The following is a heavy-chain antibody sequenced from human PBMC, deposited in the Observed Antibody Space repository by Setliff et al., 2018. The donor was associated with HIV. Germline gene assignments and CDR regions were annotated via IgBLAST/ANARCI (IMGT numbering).Heavy chain of an antibody. CDR2: IKYSGNT. CDR1: GGSISRYF. CDR3: AGVSTMGGRLDFDY. Sequence: KSSETLSLTCTVSGGSISRYFWSWIRQSPGKGLEWIGYIKYSGNTNYNPSLGSRVTISVDASKNQFSLKLTSVTAADTAVYYCAGVSTMGGRLDFDYWGQGTLVTVSS. V-gene: IGHV4-59*01. J-gene: IGHJ4*02. D-gene: IGHD3-10*01.